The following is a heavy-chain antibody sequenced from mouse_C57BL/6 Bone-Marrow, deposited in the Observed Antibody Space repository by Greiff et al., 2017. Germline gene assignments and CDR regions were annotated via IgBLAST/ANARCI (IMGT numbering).Heavy chain of an antibody. CDR1: GYTFTSYW. D-gene: IGHD2-1*01. Sequence: QVQLQQSGAELVKPGASVKLSCKASGYTFTSYWMHWVKQRPGQGLEWIGMIHPNSGSTNYNEKFKSKATLTVDKSSSTAYMQLSSLTSEDSAVYYCAREDYGKYVAFFDYWGQGTTLTVSS. CDR2: IHPNSGST. CDR3: AREDYGKYVAFFDY. J-gene: IGHJ2*01. V-gene: IGHV1-64*01.